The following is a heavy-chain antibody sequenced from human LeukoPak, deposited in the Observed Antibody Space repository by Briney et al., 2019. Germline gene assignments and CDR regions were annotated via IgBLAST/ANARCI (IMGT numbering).Heavy chain of an antibody. CDR3: ARALYCSGGSCSDFDY. V-gene: IGHV1-18*01. J-gene: IGHJ4*02. Sequence: GASVKVSCKASGYTFTSYGISWVRQAPGQGLEWMGWISAYNGNTNYAQKLQGRVTMTTDTSTSTAYMELRSLRSDDTAVYYCARALYCSGGSCSDFDYWGQGTLVTVSS. CDR2: ISAYNGNT. D-gene: IGHD2-15*01. CDR1: GYTFTSYG.